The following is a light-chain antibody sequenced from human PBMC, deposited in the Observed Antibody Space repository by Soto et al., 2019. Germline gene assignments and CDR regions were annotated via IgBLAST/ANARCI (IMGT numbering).Light chain of an antibody. CDR1: QSISSY. CDR2: AAS. J-gene: IGKJ4*01. V-gene: IGKV1-39*01. CDR3: QQSYSTLT. Sequence: DIQMTQSPSSLSASVGDRVTITCRASQSISSYLNLYQQKPGKAPKLLIYAASSLQSGVPSRFSGSGSGTDFTLTISSLQPEDFATYYCQQSYSTLTFGGGTKVDIK.